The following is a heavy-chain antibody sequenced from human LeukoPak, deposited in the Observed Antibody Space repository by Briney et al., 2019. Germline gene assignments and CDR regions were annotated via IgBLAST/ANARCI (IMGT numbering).Heavy chain of an antibody. D-gene: IGHD2-21*01. CDR3: ARGTLFEIDY. CDR2: IYPGDSDT. V-gene: IGHV5-51*01. Sequence: PGESLKISCKGSGYSFTGQWIGWVRQVPGKGLDWMGIIYPGDSDTRYSPSFQGQVTISVDKSINTVYLQWSSLKASDTAMYYCARGTLFEIDYWGQGTLVTVPS. J-gene: IGHJ4*02. CDR1: GYSFTGQW.